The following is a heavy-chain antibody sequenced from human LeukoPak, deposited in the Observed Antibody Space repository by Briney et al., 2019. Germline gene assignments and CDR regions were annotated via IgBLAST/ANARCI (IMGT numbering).Heavy chain of an antibody. CDR3: ARGYSSSWYFNWFDP. V-gene: IGHV4-38-2*02. CDR2: ISHSGTT. D-gene: IGHD6-13*01. J-gene: IGHJ5*02. CDR1: GYSISGGYY. Sequence: SETLSLTCTVSGYSISGGYYWGWIRQPPGKGLEWIGSISHSGTTYYNPSLKSRVTISVDTSKNQFSLKLTSVTAADTAVYYCARGYSSSWYFNWFDPWGQGTLVTVSS.